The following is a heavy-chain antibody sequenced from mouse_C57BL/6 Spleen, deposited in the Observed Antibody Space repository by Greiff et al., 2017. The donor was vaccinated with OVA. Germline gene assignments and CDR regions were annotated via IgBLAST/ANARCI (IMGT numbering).Heavy chain of an antibody. CDR3: ARWHDSSSYYWYFDV. J-gene: IGHJ1*03. Sequence: VQLQQPGAELVMPGASVKLSCKASGYNIKSYWMHWVKQRPGQGLEWIGGIDPSDSYTKYTPKFQGKATLTVDKSSSTAYMQLSSLTSEESAVYYCARWHDSSSYYWYFDVWGTGTTVTVAS. CDR1: GYNIKSYW. D-gene: IGHD1-1*01. CDR2: IDPSDSYT. V-gene: IGHV1-69*01.